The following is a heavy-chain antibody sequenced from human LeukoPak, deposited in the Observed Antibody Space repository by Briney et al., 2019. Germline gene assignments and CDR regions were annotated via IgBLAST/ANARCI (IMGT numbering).Heavy chain of an antibody. Sequence: GGSLRLSCAASGFTFSSYGMHWVRQAPGKGLEWVAVISYDGSNKYYADSVKGRFTISRDNSKNTLYLQMNSLRAEDTAVYYCAKSAAYYFDYWGQGTPVTVSS. CDR1: GFTFSSYG. CDR3: AKSAAYYFDY. CDR2: ISYDGSNK. D-gene: IGHD6-13*01. J-gene: IGHJ4*02. V-gene: IGHV3-30*18.